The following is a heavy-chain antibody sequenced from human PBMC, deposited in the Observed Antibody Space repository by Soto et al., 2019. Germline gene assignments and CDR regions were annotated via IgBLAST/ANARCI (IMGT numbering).Heavy chain of an antibody. D-gene: IGHD3-22*01. CDR3: ARDSSGFYWFDP. Sequence: SETLSLTCTVSGGSICSGGHYWSWIRQHPGKGLEWIGYIYYSGSTYYNPSLKSRVTISVDTSKNQFSLKLSSVTAADTAVYYCARDSSGFYWFDPWGQGTLVTVSS. CDR2: IYYSGST. CDR1: GGSICSGGHY. V-gene: IGHV4-31*03. J-gene: IGHJ5*02.